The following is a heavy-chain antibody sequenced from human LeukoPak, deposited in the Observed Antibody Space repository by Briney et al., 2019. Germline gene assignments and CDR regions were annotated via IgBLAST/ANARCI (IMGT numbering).Heavy chain of an antibody. CDR3: AKVPYDFWSGYYKGVGTDY. D-gene: IGHD3-3*01. V-gene: IGHV3-30*02. CDR1: GFTVSSNY. Sequence: GGSLRLSCAASGFTVSSNYMSWVRQAPGKGLEWVAFIRYDGSNKYYADSVKGRFTISRDNSENTLYLQMNSLRAEDTAVYYCAKVPYDFWSGYYKGVGTDYWGQGTLVTVSS. CDR2: IRYDGSNK. J-gene: IGHJ4*02.